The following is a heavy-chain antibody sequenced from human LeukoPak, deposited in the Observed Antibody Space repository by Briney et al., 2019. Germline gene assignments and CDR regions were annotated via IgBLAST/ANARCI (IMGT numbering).Heavy chain of an antibody. V-gene: IGHV4-30-2*01. J-gene: IGHJ5*02. Sequence: PSETLSLTCTVSGGSISSGGYYWSWIRQPPGKGLEWIGYIYHSGSTYYNPSLKSRVTISVDRSKNQFSLKLSSVTAADTAVYYCARDRGRRGSSEHNWFDPWGQGTLVTVSS. D-gene: IGHD1-26*01. CDR2: IYHSGST. CDR1: GGSISSGGYY. CDR3: ARDRGRRGSSEHNWFDP.